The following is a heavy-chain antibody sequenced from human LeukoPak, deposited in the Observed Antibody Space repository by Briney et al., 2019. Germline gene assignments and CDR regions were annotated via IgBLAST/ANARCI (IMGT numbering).Heavy chain of an antibody. Sequence: GGSLRLSCAASGFTVSSNYLSWVRQAPGKGLEWVSAIYSGGSTYYADSVKGRFTISRDNSKNTLYLQMNSLRAEDTAVYYCARADYGDYGYYYGMDVWGQGTTVTVSS. CDR2: IYSGGST. CDR3: ARADYGDYGYYYGMDV. CDR1: GFTVSSNY. V-gene: IGHV3-66*01. J-gene: IGHJ6*02. D-gene: IGHD4-17*01.